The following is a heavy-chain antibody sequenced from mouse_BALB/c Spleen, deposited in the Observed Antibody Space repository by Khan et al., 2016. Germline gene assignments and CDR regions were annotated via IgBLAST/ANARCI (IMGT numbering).Heavy chain of an antibody. CDR1: GYTFSNYW. CDR2: ILPGSGYS. V-gene: IGHV1-9*01. J-gene: IGHJ4*01. Sequence: QVQLKQSGAELMKPGASVKISCKASGYTFSNYWIEWVKQRPGHGLEWIGDILPGSGYSNSNENFKGKATFTAEASSSTAYMQLISLTSEDSAVYFCARSLYSMDYWGQGTSVTVSS. CDR3: ARSLYSMDY.